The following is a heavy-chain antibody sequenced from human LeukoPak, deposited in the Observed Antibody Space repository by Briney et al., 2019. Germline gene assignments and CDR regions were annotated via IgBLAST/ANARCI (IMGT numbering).Heavy chain of an antibody. J-gene: IGHJ4*02. Sequence: GGSLRLSCAASGFTFSTHSMSWVRQAPGKGLEWVSAISGNGASTYYADSVKGRFTISRDNSKNTLYLQMNSLRAEDTAVYYCAKDGVPSRYFGRNYFDYWGQGTLVTVSS. CDR2: ISGNGAST. CDR3: AKDGVPSRYFGRNYFDY. V-gene: IGHV3-23*01. D-gene: IGHD2-8*01. CDR1: GFTFSTHS.